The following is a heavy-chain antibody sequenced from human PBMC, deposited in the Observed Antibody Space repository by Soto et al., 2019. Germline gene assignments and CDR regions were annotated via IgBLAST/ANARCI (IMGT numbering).Heavy chain of an antibody. CDR2: IYYTGNN. Sequence: PLETLSLSYTVSGGYISSRHYYWTWIRQPPGKCLEWVGYIYYTGNNFYNPALKSRVAMSVDPSTNQFSLKLGSVTDADTAVYFCAREPKQNYDSSPWNGGFDSWGPGTLVTVS. J-gene: IGHJ4*02. D-gene: IGHD3-22*01. V-gene: IGHV4-30-4*01. CDR3: AREPKQNYDSSPWNGGFDS. CDR1: GGYISSRHYY.